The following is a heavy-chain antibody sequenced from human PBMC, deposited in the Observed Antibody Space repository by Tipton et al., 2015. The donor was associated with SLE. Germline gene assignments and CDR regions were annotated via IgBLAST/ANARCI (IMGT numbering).Heavy chain of an antibody. D-gene: IGHD6-6*01. Sequence: TLSLTCTVSGGSISSHYWSWIRQPPGKGLEWIGYIYYSGSTNYNPSLKSRVTISVDTSKNQFSLKLSSVTAADTAVYHCARGVGGSSSGFDYWGQGTLVTVSS. CDR2: IYYSGST. CDR1: GGSISSHY. CDR3: ARGVGGSSSGFDY. J-gene: IGHJ4*02. V-gene: IGHV4-59*11.